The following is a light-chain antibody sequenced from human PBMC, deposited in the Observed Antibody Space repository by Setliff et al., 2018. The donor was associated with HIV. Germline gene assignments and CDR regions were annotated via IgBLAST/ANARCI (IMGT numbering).Light chain of an antibody. CDR1: TSDIGAYGS. CDR3: SSYTSSRTWS. J-gene: IGLJ2*01. CDR2: DVS. V-gene: IGLV2-14*03. Sequence: PPSSVSGSPGQSIAISCTATTSDIGAYGSVSWHQQLPGKANKGVIYDVSNRPSGVSYRFSGSKSGNMASLTISGLQADDEADYYCSSYTSSRTWSVGGGTK.